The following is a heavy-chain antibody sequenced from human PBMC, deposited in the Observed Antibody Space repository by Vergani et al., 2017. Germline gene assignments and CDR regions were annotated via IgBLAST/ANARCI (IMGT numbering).Heavy chain of an antibody. V-gene: IGHV3-33*01. D-gene: IGHD6-6*01. Sequence: QVQLVESGGGVVQPGRSLRLSCAASGFTFSSYGMHWVRQAPGKGLEWVAVIWYDGSNKYYADSVKGRFTISRDNSKNTLYLQMNSLRAEDTAVYYCAGDRFSSSSDLDYWGQGTLVTVSS. J-gene: IGHJ4*02. CDR3: AGDRFSSSSDLDY. CDR1: GFTFSSYG. CDR2: IWYDGSNK.